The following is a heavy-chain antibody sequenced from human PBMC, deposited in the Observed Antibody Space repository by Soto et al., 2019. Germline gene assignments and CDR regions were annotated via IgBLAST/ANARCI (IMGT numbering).Heavy chain of an antibody. V-gene: IGHV2-5*02. Sequence: QITLKESGPTLVKPTQTLTLTCTFSGFSLSTSGVGVGWIRQPPGKALEWLALIYWGDDKRYSPCLKSWLTIATDTSKNHVVRIMTNMDPVDTATYYCAHLLGYCRGDSCYSLGSFQHWGQGNLVTVSS. J-gene: IGHJ1*01. CDR1: GFSLSTSGVG. D-gene: IGHD2-15*01. CDR2: IYWGDDK. CDR3: AHLLGYCRGDSCYSLGSFQH.